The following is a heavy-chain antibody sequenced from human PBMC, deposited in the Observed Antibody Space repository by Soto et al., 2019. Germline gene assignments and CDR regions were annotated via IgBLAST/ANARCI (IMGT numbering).Heavy chain of an antibody. Sequence: SETLSLTCTVSGVSVSSGDYYWSWIRQPPGKGLEWIGYIYYSGSTYYNPSLKSRVTISVDTSKNQFSLKLSSVTAADTAVYYCARGTVTSWRWFDPWGQGTLVTVSS. J-gene: IGHJ5*02. CDR2: IYYSGST. V-gene: IGHV4-30-4*01. CDR3: ARGTVTSWRWFDP. D-gene: IGHD4-4*01. CDR1: GVSVSSGDYY.